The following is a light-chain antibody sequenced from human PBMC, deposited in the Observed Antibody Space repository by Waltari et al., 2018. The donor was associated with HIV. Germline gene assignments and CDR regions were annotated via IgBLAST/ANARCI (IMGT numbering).Light chain of an antibody. CDR3: VGWDASLSAYV. J-gene: IGLJ1*01. Sequence: QSVLTQPPSASGTPGQRVTISCSGSSSNIGNDNVYWYQQLPGTTPKLLIYKNIQWPAGVPDRVSGSKSGTSAYVAIRWLRSDDEADYYCVGWDASLSAYVVGAGTKVTVL. CDR1: SSNIGNDN. V-gene: IGLV1-47*01. CDR2: KNI.